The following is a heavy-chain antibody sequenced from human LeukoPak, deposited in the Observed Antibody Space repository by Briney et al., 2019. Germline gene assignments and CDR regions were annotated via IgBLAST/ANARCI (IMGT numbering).Heavy chain of an antibody. CDR2: IYSGGTT. V-gene: IGHV3-66*01. J-gene: IGHJ6*02. CDR1: GFTVSNNY. CDR3: AKGRYSSSWFASYYYYGMDV. Sequence: GGSLRLSCAASGFTVSNNYMSWVRQAPGKELEWVSVIYSGGTTYYADSVKGRFTISRDNSKNTVYLQMNSLRAEDTAVYYCAKGRYSSSWFASYYYYGMDVWGQGTTVTVSS. D-gene: IGHD6-13*01.